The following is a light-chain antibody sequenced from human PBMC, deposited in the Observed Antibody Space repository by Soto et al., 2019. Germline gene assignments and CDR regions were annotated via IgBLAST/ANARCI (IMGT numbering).Light chain of an antibody. CDR3: QQSFSTPWT. CDR2: AAS. Sequence: DIQMTQSPSSLSASVGDRVTITCRASQSISSYLIWYQQKPGKAPNLLIYAASSLQSGVPSRFSGSGSGTDFTLTISSLQPEDFATYYCQQSFSTPWTFGQGTKVEIK. CDR1: QSISSY. J-gene: IGKJ1*01. V-gene: IGKV1-39*01.